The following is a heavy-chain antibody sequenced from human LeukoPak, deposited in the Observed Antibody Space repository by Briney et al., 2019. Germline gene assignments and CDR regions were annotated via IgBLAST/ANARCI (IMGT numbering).Heavy chain of an antibody. CDR2: TYYRSKWYS. D-gene: IGHD2-8*01. V-gene: IGHV6-1*01. CDR3: TRAQWRAFDS. J-gene: IGHJ4*02. CDR1: GDSVSSTGAA. Sequence: SSQTLSLTCAISGDSVSSTGAAWNWIRQSPSRGLEWLGRTYYRSKWYSDYAISLNGRIAINPDTSKSHFSLQLNSVTPEDTAIYFCTRAQWRAFDSWGQGTLVTVSS.